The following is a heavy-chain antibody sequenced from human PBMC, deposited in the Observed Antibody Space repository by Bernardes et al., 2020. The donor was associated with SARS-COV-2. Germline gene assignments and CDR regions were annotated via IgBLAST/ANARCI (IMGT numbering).Heavy chain of an antibody. CDR3: AKDYCDSDCDFFDH. CDR2: ISGTGDTT. J-gene: IGHJ4*02. Sequence: AGSLQLSFAVLGFPVGSLAMSGVRQAPGKGPDWVSGISGTGDTTNYADSVKGRFTISRDISKNTVYLQMNTLRAGDTAIYYCAKDYCDSDCDFFDHWGQGALVTVSS. V-gene: IGHV3-23*01. D-gene: IGHD2-21*02. CDR1: GFPVGSLA.